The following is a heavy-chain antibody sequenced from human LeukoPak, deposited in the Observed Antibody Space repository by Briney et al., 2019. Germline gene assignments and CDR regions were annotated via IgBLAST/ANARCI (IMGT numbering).Heavy chain of an antibody. CDR2: INPNSGGT. J-gene: IGHJ6*02. CDR3: ARDGFGEFSGYYYYGMDV. CDR1: GYTFTGYY. Sequence: EASVKVSCKASGYTFTGYYMHWVRQAPGQGLEWMGWINPNSGGTNYAQKFQGWVTMTRDTSISTAYMELSRLRSDDTAVYYCARDGFGEFSGYYYYGMDVWGQGTTVTVSS. V-gene: IGHV1-2*04. D-gene: IGHD3-10*01.